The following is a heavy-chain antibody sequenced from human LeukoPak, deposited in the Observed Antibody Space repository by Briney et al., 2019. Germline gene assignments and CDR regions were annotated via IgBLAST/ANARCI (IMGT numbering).Heavy chain of an antibody. CDR1: GFTFSSHW. Sequence: TGGSLRLSRAASGFTFSSHWMSWVRQAPGKRLEWVANIKQDGSEKYYVDSVKGRFTISRDNAKNSLYLQMNSLRAEDTAVYYCARGRFLGNYYMDVWGKGTTVTVSS. CDR2: IKQDGSEK. D-gene: IGHD3-16*01. CDR3: ARGRFLGNYYMDV. V-gene: IGHV3-7*01. J-gene: IGHJ6*03.